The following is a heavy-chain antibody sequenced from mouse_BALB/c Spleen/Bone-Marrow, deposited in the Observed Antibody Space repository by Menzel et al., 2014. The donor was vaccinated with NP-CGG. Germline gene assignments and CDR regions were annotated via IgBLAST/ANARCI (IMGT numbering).Heavy chain of an antibody. J-gene: IGHJ2*01. CDR2: ILPGSGST. Sequence: QVQLQQPGAELMKPGASVKISCKATGYTFNSYWIEWVKQRPGHGLEWIGEILPGSGSTNYNEKFKGKATFTTDTSSNTAYMQLSSLTSEDSAVYYCARTPGVLYFFDYWGQGTTLTVSS. CDR1: GYTFNSYW. V-gene: IGHV1-9*01. CDR3: ARTPGVLYFFDY.